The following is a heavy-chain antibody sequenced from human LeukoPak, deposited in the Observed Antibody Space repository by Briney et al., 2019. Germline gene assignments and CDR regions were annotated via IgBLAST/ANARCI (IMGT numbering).Heavy chain of an antibody. D-gene: IGHD3-22*01. Sequence: SQTLSLTCSVSGGSMSSGGYYWSWIRQHPGKGLEWMGHIYYSGTVYYNPSLRSRFSISVDTSKNQFSLRLSSVTVADTAVYYCARLGMAASYFYDSSGDKFDYWGQGTLVTVSS. CDR2: IYYSGTV. CDR1: GGSMSSGGYY. J-gene: IGHJ4*02. CDR3: ARLGMAASYFYDSSGDKFDY. V-gene: IGHV4-31*03.